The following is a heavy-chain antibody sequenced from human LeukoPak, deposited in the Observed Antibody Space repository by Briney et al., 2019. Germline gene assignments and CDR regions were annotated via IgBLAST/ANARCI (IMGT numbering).Heavy chain of an antibody. CDR3: ARDGSYVGKQWLVQGGLEKWFDS. Sequence: GASVKVSCKGSGYSFTSYGISWVRQVPGQGLEWMGWISTYDGKTNYAQKFQGRVTMTTDTSTNTAYMELSLTSDDTALYYCARDGSYVGKQWLVQGGLEKWFDSWGQGTLVTVSS. CDR1: GYSFTSYG. CDR2: ISTYDGKT. V-gene: IGHV1-18*01. D-gene: IGHD6-19*01. J-gene: IGHJ5*01.